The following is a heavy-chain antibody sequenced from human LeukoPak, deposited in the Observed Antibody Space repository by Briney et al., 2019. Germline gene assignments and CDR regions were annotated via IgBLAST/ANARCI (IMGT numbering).Heavy chain of an antibody. CDR2: ISWNSGSI. V-gene: IGHV3-9*01. J-gene: IGHJ4*02. D-gene: IGHD6-19*01. Sequence: GRSLRLSCAASGFTFDDYAMHWVRQAPGKGLEWVSGISWNSGSIGYADSVKGRFTISRDNAKNSLYLQMNSLRAEDTALYYCAKVKGIAVAGGVFDYWGQGTLVTVSS. CDR3: AKVKGIAVAGGVFDY. CDR1: GFTFDDYA.